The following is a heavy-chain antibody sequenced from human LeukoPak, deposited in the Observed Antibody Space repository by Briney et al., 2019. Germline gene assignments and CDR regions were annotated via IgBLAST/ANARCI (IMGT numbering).Heavy chain of an antibody. D-gene: IGHD2-21*02. CDR1: GFTFSTYA. Sequence: HPGGSLRLSCAASGFTFSTYAMSWVRQAPGKGLEWVSVISGGGGSTYYEDSVKGWFTISRDNSKNTLYLQMNSLRAEDTAVYYCVHSGDDCYPCCGMGVWGQGITVTVSS. CDR2: ISGGGGST. CDR3: VHSGDDCYPCCGMGV. V-gene: IGHV3-23*01. J-gene: IGHJ6*02.